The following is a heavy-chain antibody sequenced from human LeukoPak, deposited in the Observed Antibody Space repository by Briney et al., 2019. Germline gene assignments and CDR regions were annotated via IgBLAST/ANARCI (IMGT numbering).Heavy chain of an antibody. Sequence: SETLSLTCTVSGVSISSSNSYWGWIRQPPGKGLEWIGSIYYSGNTYYNASLKSQVSISIDTSKNQFSLKLSSVTAADTAVYYCARDVSSSWQGPRFDPWGQGTLVTVSS. CDR3: ARDVSSSWQGPRFDP. D-gene: IGHD6-13*01. J-gene: IGHJ5*02. CDR2: IYYSGNT. CDR1: GVSISSSNSY. V-gene: IGHV4-39*07.